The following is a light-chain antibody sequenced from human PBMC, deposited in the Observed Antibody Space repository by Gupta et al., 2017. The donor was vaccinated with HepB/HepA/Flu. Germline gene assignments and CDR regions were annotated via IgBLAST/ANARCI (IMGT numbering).Light chain of an antibody. CDR1: QTIGDY. J-gene: IGKJ3*01. Sequence: DIQVTQSPSSLSASVGDRVTLTCRASQTIGDYLNWYQQRPGKAPSLLIYAKSTLRSGVPSRFSGSGSGTHFTLTISNLQPEDFGSYFCQQSFISPFTFGHGT. CDR3: QQSFISPFT. CDR2: AKS. V-gene: IGKV1-39*01.